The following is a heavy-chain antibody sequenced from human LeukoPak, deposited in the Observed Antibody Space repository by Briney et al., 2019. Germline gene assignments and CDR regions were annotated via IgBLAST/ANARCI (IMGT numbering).Heavy chain of an antibody. Sequence: PSETLSLTCTVSGGSISSYYWSWIRQHPGKGLEWLGYIYYSGSTHYNPSLQSRLTISLDTSKNQFSLRLSSVTAADTAVYFCARSLVKPYYFDCWGQGALVTVSS. CDR1: GGSISSYY. CDR3: ARSLVKPYYFDC. D-gene: IGHD2-21*01. J-gene: IGHJ4*02. V-gene: IGHV4-59*06. CDR2: IYYSGST.